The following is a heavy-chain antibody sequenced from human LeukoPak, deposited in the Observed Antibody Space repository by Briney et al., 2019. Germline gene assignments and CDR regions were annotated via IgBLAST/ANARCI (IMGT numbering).Heavy chain of an antibody. CDR1: GGSISSYY. D-gene: IGHD2-2*01. CDR2: INHSGST. J-gene: IGHJ2*01. CDR3: ARGSTYCSSTSCYAGDWYFDL. V-gene: IGHV4-34*01. Sequence: SETLSLTCTVSGGSISSYYWSWIRQPPGKGLEWIGEINHSGSTNYNPSLKSRVTISVDTSKNQLSLKLSSVTPADTAVYYCARGSTYCSSTSCYAGDWYFDLWGRGTLVTVSS.